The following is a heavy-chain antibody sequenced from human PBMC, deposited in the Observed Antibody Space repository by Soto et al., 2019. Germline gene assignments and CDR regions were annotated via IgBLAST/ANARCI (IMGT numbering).Heavy chain of an antibody. J-gene: IGHJ4*02. Sequence: QVQLQESGPGLVKPSQTLSLTCTVSGGSISSGGYYWSWIRQHPGKGLEWIGYIYYSWSTYYNPSLTCRVTISVDASKNQFSLTLSSVTVADTAVYYCARARYYYDSSGYYHIPYDYWGQGTLVTVSS. CDR3: ARARYYYDSSGYYHIPYDY. V-gene: IGHV4-31*03. D-gene: IGHD3-22*01. CDR1: GGSISSGGYY. CDR2: IYYSWST.